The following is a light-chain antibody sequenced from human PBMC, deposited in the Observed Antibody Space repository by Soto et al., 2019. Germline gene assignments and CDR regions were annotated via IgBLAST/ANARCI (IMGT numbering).Light chain of an antibody. Sequence: DIVMTQSPDSLAVSLGERATINCKSSQSVLYSSNNKNYLTWYQQKPGQPPKLLIYWASTRESVVPDRFSGSGSGTDFTLTISGLQAEDVAVYYCQQYYSSPPTFGPGTKVDI. J-gene: IGKJ3*01. CDR1: QSVLYSSNNKNY. CDR2: WAS. CDR3: QQYYSSPPT. V-gene: IGKV4-1*01.